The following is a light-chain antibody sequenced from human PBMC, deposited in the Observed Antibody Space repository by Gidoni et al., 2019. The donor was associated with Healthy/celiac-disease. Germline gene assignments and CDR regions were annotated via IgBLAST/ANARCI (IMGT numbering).Light chain of an antibody. J-gene: IGKJ1*01. CDR1: QSISSW. CDR3: QQYNTYWT. Sequence: IQMTQSPSTLSASVADRVTIPCRASQSISSWLAWYQQKPGKAPKLLIYKASSLDSGVPSRFSGSGSGTEFTLTIRSLQPDDFATYYCQQYNTYWTFGQGTKVEIK. CDR2: KAS. V-gene: IGKV1-5*03.